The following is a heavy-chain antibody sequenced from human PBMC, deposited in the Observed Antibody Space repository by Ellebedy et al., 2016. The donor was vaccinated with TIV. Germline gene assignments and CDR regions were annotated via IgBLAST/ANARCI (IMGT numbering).Heavy chain of an antibody. J-gene: IGHJ3*02. D-gene: IGHD1-26*01. CDR3: TRGYSGISVYAFDI. CDR2: IRGKTYGGTT. Sequence: PGGSLRLSCAASGFTFSDHHMDWVRQAPGKGLEWVGFIRGKTYGGTTEYAGSVKGRFSISRDDSKNSVYLHMNSLKTEDTAVYHCTRGYSGISVYAFDIWGQGTMVTVSS. V-gene: IGHV3-72*01. CDR1: GFTFSDHH.